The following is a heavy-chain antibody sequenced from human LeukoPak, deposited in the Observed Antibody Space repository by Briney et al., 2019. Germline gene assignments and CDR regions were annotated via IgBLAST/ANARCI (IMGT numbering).Heavy chain of an antibody. Sequence: SETLSLTCTVSGGSISSYYWSWIRQPAGKGLEWIGRIYTSGSTNYNPSLKSRVTISVDTSKNQFSLKLSSVTAADTAVYYCARRYSSSLGDYFDYWGQGTLVTVSS. V-gene: IGHV4-4*07. CDR3: ARRYSSSLGDYFDY. CDR2: IYTSGST. D-gene: IGHD6-6*01. J-gene: IGHJ4*02. CDR1: GGSISSYY.